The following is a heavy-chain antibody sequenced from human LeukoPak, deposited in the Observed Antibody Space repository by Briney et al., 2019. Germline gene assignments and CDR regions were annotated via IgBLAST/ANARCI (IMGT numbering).Heavy chain of an antibody. J-gene: IGHJ4*02. CDR1: GYTFTGYY. CDR2: INPNSGGT. Sequence: ASVKVSCKASGYTFTGYYMHWVRQAPGQGLEWMGWINPNSGGTNYAQKFQGRVTMTRDTSISTAYMELSRLRSDDTAVYYCARDLVTIFGVVTPYFDYWAREPWSPSPQ. D-gene: IGHD3-3*01. V-gene: IGHV1-2*02. CDR3: ARDLVTIFGVVTPYFDY.